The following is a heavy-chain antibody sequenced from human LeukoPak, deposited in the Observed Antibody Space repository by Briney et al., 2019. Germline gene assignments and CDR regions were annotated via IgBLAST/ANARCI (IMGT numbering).Heavy chain of an antibody. CDR3: AKGYYGYYFYFQH. D-gene: IGHD4-17*01. Sequence: GGSLRLSCAASGFTFSSYAMSWVRMAPGKGLEWVSAISGSGGSTYYADSVKGRFTISRDNSKNTLYLQMNSLRAEDTAVYYCAKGYYGYYFYFQHWGQGTLVTASS. V-gene: IGHV3-23*01. J-gene: IGHJ1*01. CDR2: ISGSGGST. CDR1: GFTFSSYA.